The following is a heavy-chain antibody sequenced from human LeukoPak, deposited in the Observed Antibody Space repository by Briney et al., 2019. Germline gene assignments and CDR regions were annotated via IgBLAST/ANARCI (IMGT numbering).Heavy chain of an antibody. Sequence: SQTLSLTCAISGDSVSSNRAGWNWIRQSPSRGLEWLGRTYYRSKWYNEYAVSVKSRITINPHTSKNQFSLQLNSVTPEDAAVYYCARGDWISGFDPWGQGTLVTVSS. CDR1: GDSVSSNRAG. V-gene: IGHV6-1*01. CDR3: ARGDWISGFDP. D-gene: IGHD3/OR15-3a*01. CDR2: TYYRSKWYN. J-gene: IGHJ5*02.